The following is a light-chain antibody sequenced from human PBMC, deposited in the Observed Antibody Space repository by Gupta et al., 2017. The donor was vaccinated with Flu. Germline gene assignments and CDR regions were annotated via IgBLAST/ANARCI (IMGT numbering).Light chain of an antibody. CDR2: AAS. J-gene: IGKJ2*01. CDR3: QKYNSAPLYT. Sequence: DRVTITCRASQGISNYLAWYQQKPGKVPKLLIYAASTLQSGVPSRFSGSGSGTDFTLTISSLQPEDVATYYCQKYNSAPLYTFGRGTKLEIQ. CDR1: QGISNY. V-gene: IGKV1-27*01.